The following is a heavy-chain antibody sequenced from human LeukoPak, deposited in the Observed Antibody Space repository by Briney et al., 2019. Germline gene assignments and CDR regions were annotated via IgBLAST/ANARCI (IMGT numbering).Heavy chain of an antibody. J-gene: IGHJ4*02. Sequence: GGSLRLSCAASGFTSSSYWMNWVRQAPGKGLQWVAVISWDGNKKFYADSVEGRFTISRDNSKNTLSLQMNSLRLEDTALYYCAREGGNSTSWGYFDYWGQGTLVTVSS. CDR2: ISWDGNKK. CDR3: AREGGNSTSWGYFDY. CDR1: GFTSSSYW. D-gene: IGHD6-13*01. V-gene: IGHV3-30*03.